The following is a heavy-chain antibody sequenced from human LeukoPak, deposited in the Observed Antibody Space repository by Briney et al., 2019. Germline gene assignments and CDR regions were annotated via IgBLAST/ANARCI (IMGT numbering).Heavy chain of an antibody. CDR1: GFTFDDYA. CDR2: ISGDGGST. Sequence: PGGSLRLSCAASGFTFDDYAMHWVRQAPGKGLEWVSLISGDGGSTYYADSVKGRFTISRDNSKNSLYLQMNSLRTEDTALYYCAREGILWFGEFVGFFDYWGQGTLVTVST. D-gene: IGHD3-10*01. CDR3: AREGILWFGEFVGFFDY. V-gene: IGHV3-43*02. J-gene: IGHJ4*02.